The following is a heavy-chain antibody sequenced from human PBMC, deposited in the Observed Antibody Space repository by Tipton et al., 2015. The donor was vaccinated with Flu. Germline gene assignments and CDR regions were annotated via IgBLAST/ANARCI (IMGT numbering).Heavy chain of an antibody. Sequence: TLSLTCSVSGGSISSSSHYWSWIRQPAGKGLEWIGRIYISGRTEYNPYLKSRASISVDRANNQFSLKLNSVTAADTAVYYCARDVGAFNWFDSWGRGTLVTVSS. CDR2: IYISGRT. CDR3: ARDVGAFNWFDS. D-gene: IGHD3-16*01. CDR1: GGSISSSSHY. J-gene: IGHJ5*01. V-gene: IGHV4-61*02.